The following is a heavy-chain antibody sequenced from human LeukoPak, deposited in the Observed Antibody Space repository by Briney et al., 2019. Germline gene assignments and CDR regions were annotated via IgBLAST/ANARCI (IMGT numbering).Heavy chain of an antibody. CDR3: ARGQYSGYDSMGY. D-gene: IGHD5-12*01. CDR2: INPNSGGT. V-gene: IGHV1-2*02. J-gene: IGHJ4*02. CDR1: GYTFTGYY. Sequence: ASVKVSCKASGYTFTGYYMHWVRQAPGQGLEWMGWINPNSGGTNYAQKFQGRVTITRDTSISTAYMELSRLRSDDTAVYYCARGQYSGYDSMGYWGQGTLVTVSS.